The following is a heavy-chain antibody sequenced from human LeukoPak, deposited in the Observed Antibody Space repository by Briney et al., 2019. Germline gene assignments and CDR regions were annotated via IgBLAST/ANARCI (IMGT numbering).Heavy chain of an antibody. CDR2: INPSGGST. J-gene: IGHJ4*02. D-gene: IGHD3-22*01. V-gene: IGHV1-46*01. CDR3: ARADVPTYYYDSSGYFDY. CDR1: GYTFTTYY. Sequence: ASVKVSCKESGYTFTTYYMHWVRHAPGQGLEWMGIINPSGGSTSYAQKFQGRVTMTRDTSTSTVYMELSSLRSEDTAVYYCARADVPTYYYDSSGYFDYWGQGTLVTVSS.